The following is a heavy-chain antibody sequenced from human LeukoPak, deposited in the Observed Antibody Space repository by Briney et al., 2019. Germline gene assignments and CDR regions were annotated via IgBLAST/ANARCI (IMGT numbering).Heavy chain of an antibody. CDR3: ARAGYCSGGSCSILDY. CDR1: GGSISRYY. V-gene: IGHV4-4*07. CDR2: IYTSGST. Sequence: SETLSLTCTVSGGSISRYYWSWIRQPAGKGLEWIGRIYTSGSTNYNPSLKSRVTMSVDTSKNQFSLKLSSVTAADTAVYYCARAGYCSGGSCSILDYWGQGTLVTVSS. D-gene: IGHD2-15*01. J-gene: IGHJ4*02.